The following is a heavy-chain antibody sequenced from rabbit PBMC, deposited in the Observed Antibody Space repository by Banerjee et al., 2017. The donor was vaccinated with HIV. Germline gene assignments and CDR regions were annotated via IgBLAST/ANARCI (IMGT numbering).Heavy chain of an antibody. CDR3: ARSTSNCGYGL. D-gene: IGHD1-1*01. Sequence: QSLEESGGDLVKPGASLTLTCTASGFSFSYYWMCWVRQIPGKGLEWIACIDTGDDNIHYASWVNGRFTISKTSSTTVTLQMTSLTAADTATYFCARSTSNCGYGLWGPGTLVTVS. CDR1: GFSFSYYW. V-gene: IGHV1S40*01. J-gene: IGHJ6*01. CDR2: IDTGDDNI.